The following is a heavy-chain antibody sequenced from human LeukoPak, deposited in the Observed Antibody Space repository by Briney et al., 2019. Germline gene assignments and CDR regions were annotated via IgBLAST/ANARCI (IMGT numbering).Heavy chain of an antibody. CDR3: ARGVEYSNSPGNY. J-gene: IGHJ4*02. D-gene: IGHD6-6*01. CDR2: IGPNSGGT. CDR1: GYTFTGYY. V-gene: IGHV1-2*02. Sequence: GASVKVSCKASGYTFTGYYMHWVRQAPGQGLEWMGWIGPNSGGTNDAQKFQGRVTMTRDTSISTAYMELSRLRSDDTAVYYCARGVEYSNSPGNYWGQGTLVTVSS.